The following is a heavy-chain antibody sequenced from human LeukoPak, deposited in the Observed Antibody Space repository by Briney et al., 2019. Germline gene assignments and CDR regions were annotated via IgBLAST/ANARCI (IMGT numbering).Heavy chain of an antibody. CDR1: GGSISSYY. CDR3: ARVVGFYDSSAFDL. CDR2: VYYTGST. Sequence: AETLSLTCTVSGGSISSYYWSWIRQPPGKGLEWIGYVYYTGSTNYNPSLNSRVTMSIDTSKNQFSLRLSSVTAADTAVYYCARVVGFYDSSAFDLWGQGALVTVSS. J-gene: IGHJ5*02. V-gene: IGHV4-59*01. D-gene: IGHD3-22*01.